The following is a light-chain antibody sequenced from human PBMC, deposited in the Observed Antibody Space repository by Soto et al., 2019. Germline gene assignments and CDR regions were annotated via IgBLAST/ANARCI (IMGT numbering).Light chain of an antibody. CDR1: SSDVGGYNY. J-gene: IGLJ1*01. CDR3: SSYTISSTYV. Sequence: QSALTQPASVSGSPGQSITISCTGTSSDVGGYNYVSWYQQDPGKAPKVMTYDVSNRPSGVSPRFSASKSGNTASLTISGLQADDEADYYCSSYTISSTYVFGTGTKLTVL. V-gene: IGLV2-14*01. CDR2: DVS.